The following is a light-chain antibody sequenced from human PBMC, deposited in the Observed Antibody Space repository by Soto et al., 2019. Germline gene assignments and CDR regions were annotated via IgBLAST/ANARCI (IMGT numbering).Light chain of an antibody. CDR1: QGIGND. J-gene: IGKJ1*01. CDR3: LQHNSYPLT. CDR2: AAS. Sequence: DIQMTQSPSSLSASVGDRVTITCRASQGIGNDLGWYQQKPGKAPHRLIYAASTLQSGVPSRFSGSGSGTEFTLTISSLQPEDCATYYCLQHNSYPLTFGQGTKVEIK. V-gene: IGKV1-17*01.